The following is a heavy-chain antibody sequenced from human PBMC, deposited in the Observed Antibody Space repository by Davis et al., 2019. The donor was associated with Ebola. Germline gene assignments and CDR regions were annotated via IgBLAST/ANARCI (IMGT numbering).Heavy chain of an antibody. D-gene: IGHD1-1*01. CDR3: ARAQFPTTSDH. Sequence: ASVKVSCKASGYTFTNYGITWVRQAPGKALEWMGWFNPHNGNTNYAQNVQGRVTMTTDTSTSTAYMEVGSLRSDDTAVYYCARAQFPTTSDHWGQGTLVTVSS. J-gene: IGHJ4*02. CDR1: GYTFTNYG. V-gene: IGHV1-18*04. CDR2: FNPHNGNT.